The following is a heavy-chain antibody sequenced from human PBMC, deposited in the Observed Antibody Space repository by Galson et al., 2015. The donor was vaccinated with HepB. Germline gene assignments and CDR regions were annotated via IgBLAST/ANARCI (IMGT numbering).Heavy chain of an antibody. CDR2: ISGSGGST. CDR1: GFTFSSYA. V-gene: IGHV3-23*01. D-gene: IGHD3-22*01. CDR3: AKGVTDYYDSSGYYYGLSDYYYMDV. J-gene: IGHJ6*03. Sequence: SLRLSCAASGFTFSSYAMSWVRQAPGKGLEWVSAISGSGGSTYYADSVKGRFTISRDNSKNTLYLQMNSLRAEDTAVYYCAKGVTDYYDSSGYYYGLSDYYYMDVWGKGTTVTVSS.